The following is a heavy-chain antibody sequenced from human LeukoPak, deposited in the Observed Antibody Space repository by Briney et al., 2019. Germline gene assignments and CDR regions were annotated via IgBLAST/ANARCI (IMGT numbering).Heavy chain of an antibody. J-gene: IGHJ4*02. D-gene: IGHD3-22*01. CDR3: AREGEPSMMSY. CDR1: GFTFSTYS. Sequence: PGGSLRLSCAASGFTFSTYSMNWVRQAPGKGLEWVSYISSSSSTIYYADSVKGRFTISRDNAKNSLYLQMNSLRAEDTAVYYCAREGEPSMMSYWGQGTLVTVSS. V-gene: IGHV3-48*01. CDR2: ISSSSSTI.